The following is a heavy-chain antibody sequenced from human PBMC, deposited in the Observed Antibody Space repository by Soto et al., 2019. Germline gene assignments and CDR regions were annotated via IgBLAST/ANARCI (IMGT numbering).Heavy chain of an antibody. D-gene: IGHD5-18*01. CDR1: GGSISSSNW. V-gene: IGHV4-4*02. CDR2: IYHSGST. J-gene: IGHJ5*02. CDR3: ASRGYSYGYWIPYIRYDSSGRWWFDP. Sequence: SETLSLTCAVSGGSISSSNWWSWVRQPPGKGLEWIGEIYHSGSTNYNPSLKSRVTISVDKSKNQFSLKLSSVTAADTAVYYCASRGYSYGYWIPYIRYDSSGRWWFDPWGQGTLVTVSS.